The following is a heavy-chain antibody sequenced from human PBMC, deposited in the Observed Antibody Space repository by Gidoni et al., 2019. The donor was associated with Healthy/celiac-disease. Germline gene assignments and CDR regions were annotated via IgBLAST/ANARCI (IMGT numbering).Heavy chain of an antibody. CDR3: AKSRGDAGDY. CDR1: GFTFSNYD. CDR2: ISSRGGTT. J-gene: IGHJ4*02. V-gene: IGHV3-23*01. Sequence: EVQLLESGGDLVQPGGSLRLSCAASGFTFSNYDMSWVRQAPGKGLEWVSGISSRGGTTYYADSVTGRFTISRDNSKNTLYLQMNSLRAEDTAVYYCAKSRGDAGDYWGQGTLVTVSS. D-gene: IGHD2-2*01.